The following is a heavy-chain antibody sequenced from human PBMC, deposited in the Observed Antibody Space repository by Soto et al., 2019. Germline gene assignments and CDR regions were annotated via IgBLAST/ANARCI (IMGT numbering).Heavy chain of an antibody. D-gene: IGHD4-17*01. CDR2: IYYSGST. V-gene: IGHV4-61*01. CDR3: AREGVTTYLNWFDP. J-gene: IGHJ5*02. CDR1: GCSVSSGSYY. Sequence: SETLSLTCPVSGCSVSSGSYYWSWIRQPPGKGLEWIGYIYYSGSTNYNPSLKSRVTISVDTSKNQFSLKLSSVTAADTAVYYCAREGVTTYLNWFDPWGQGTLVTVSS.